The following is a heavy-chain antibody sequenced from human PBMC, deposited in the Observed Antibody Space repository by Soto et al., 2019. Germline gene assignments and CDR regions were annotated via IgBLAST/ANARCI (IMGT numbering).Heavy chain of an antibody. CDR3: ARYTYDILTGYYPPSDY. CDR2: ISAYNGNT. Sequence: VKVSCKASGYTFTSYGISWVRQAPGQGLEWMGWISAYNGNTNYAQKLQGRVTMTTDTSTSTAFMELRSLRSDDTAVYYCARYTYDILTGYYPPSDYWGQGTLVTVSS. J-gene: IGHJ4*02. CDR1: GYTFTSYG. D-gene: IGHD3-9*01. V-gene: IGHV1-18*01.